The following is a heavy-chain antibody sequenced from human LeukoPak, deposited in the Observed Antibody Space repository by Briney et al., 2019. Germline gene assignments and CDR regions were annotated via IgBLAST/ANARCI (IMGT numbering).Heavy chain of an antibody. Sequence: GASVKVSCKASGGTFSNYAISWVRQAPGQGLEWMGGIIPIFDTANYAQKFQGRVTITADESTSTAYMELSSLRSEDTAVYYCARVCRTAMVQHHFDYWGQGTLVTVSS. J-gene: IGHJ4*02. CDR1: GGTFSNYA. CDR2: IIPIFDTA. CDR3: ARVCRTAMVQHHFDY. V-gene: IGHV1-69*13. D-gene: IGHD5-18*01.